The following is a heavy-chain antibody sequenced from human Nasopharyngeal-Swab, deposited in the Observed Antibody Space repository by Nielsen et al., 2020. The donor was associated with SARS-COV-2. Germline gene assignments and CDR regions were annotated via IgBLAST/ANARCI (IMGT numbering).Heavy chain of an antibody. CDR2: IYHSGST. D-gene: IGHD6-6*01. Sequence: SETLSLTCAVSGGSISSSNWWSWVRQPPGKGLEWIGEIYHSGSTNYNPSLKSRVTISVDTSKNQFSLKLSSVTAADTAVYYCARPDSSSSWSWFDPWGQGTLVTVSS. CDR1: GGSISSSNW. CDR3: ARPDSSSSWSWFDP. V-gene: IGHV4-4*02. J-gene: IGHJ5*02.